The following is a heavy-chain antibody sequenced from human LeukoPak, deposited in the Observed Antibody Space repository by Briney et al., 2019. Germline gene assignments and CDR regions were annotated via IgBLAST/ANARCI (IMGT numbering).Heavy chain of an antibody. J-gene: IGHJ4*02. D-gene: IGHD6-19*01. CDR1: GGSVSSGSYY. CDR3: ARWYSSGWAFDY. V-gene: IGHV4-61*01. Sequence: ASETLSLTCTVSGGSVSSGSYYWSWIRQPPGKGLEWIGYIHYSGSTKYNPSLKSRVTISVDTSKNQFSLKLSSVTAADTAVYYCARWYSSGWAFDYWGQGTLVTVSS. CDR2: IHYSGST.